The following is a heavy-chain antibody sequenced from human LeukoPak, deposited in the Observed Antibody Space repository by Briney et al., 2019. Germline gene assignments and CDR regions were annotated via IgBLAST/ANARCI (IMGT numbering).Heavy chain of an antibody. D-gene: IGHD5-18*01. CDR1: GGSISSGSYY. V-gene: IGHV4-61*02. CDR2: IYTSGST. Sequence: SETLSLTCTVSGGSISSGSYYWSWIRQPAGKGLEWIGRIYTSGSTNYNPSLKSRVTISVGTSKNQFSLKLSSVTAADTAVYYCARDSKGGYRSLGYWGQGTLVTVSS. CDR3: ARDSKGGYRSLGY. J-gene: IGHJ4*02.